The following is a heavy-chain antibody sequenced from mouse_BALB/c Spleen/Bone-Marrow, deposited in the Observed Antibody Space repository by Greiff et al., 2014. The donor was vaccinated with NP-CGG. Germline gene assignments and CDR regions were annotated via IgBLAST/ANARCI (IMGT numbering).Heavy chain of an antibody. CDR1: GFSLTNYG. Sequence: QVHVKQSGPGLVAPSQSLSITCTVSGFSLTNYGVHWVRQPPGKGLEWLGVIWADGSTNYNSALMSRLSISKDNSKSQVFFKMNSLQTDDTAMYYCARITTATGAMDYWGQGTSVTVSP. CDR2: IWADGST. J-gene: IGHJ4*01. V-gene: IGHV2-9*02. D-gene: IGHD1-2*01. CDR3: ARITTATGAMDY.